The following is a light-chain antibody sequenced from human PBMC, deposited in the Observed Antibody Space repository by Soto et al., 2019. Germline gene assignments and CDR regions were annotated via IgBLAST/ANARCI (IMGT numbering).Light chain of an antibody. V-gene: IGKV1-39*01. CDR2: TTS. Sequence: DIQMTQSPSSLSASVGDRVTITCRASQTIAMYVNWFQQKPGKAPKPLIYTTSSLQSGVPPRFSVSGSDTDFTLTISRLQPEDYATYYCQQSFTTPYTFGQGNKLEIK. CDR1: QTIAMY. CDR3: QQSFTTPYT. J-gene: IGKJ2*01.